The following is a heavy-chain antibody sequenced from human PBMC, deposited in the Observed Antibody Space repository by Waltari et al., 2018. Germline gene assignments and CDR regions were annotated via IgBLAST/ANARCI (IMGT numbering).Heavy chain of an antibody. J-gene: IGHJ4*01. V-gene: IGHV1-2*02. CDR3: AREDIVATKVFDD. D-gene: IGHD5-12*01. CDR1: GFTFPSYH. Sequence: QVQLMQSGAEVKKPGASVKVSCQTSGFTFPSYHMHWVRQAPGQGLEWMGWSNCNNGDRGYAQKFRGRVTLTRETSLSTIYMEMNRLTSDDTAVYYCAREDIVATKVFDDWGHGTLVTVSS. CDR2: SNCNNGDR.